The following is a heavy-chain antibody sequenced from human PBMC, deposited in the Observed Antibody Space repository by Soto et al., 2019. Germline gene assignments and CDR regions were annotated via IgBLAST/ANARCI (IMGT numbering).Heavy chain of an antibody. Sequence: DVQLLESGGGLVQPGGSLRLSCAASGFTFSSFAMSWVRQAPGKGLEWVSAISGSGGSTYSADSVKGRFTISRDNSKNALYLQMNRLRAEDTAVYYCAKGGIVGAKYYFDYWGQGTLVTVSS. V-gene: IGHV3-23*01. J-gene: IGHJ4*02. CDR3: AKGGIVGAKYYFDY. D-gene: IGHD1-26*01. CDR2: ISGSGGST. CDR1: GFTFSSFA.